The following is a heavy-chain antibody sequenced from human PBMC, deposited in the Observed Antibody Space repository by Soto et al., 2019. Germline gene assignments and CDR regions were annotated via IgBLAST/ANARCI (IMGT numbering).Heavy chain of an antibody. V-gene: IGHV3-23*01. CDR1: GLTFGSRA. J-gene: IGHJ4*02. CDR2: ITDNGGDA. CDR3: SRGSTESYPGRRIFDF. Sequence: GGSLRLSCVASGLTFGSRAMSWVRQAPGEGLQWVATITDNGGDAKYADSVRGRFVISRDNSKKTLYLQMTSLTAEDSAMYFCSRGSTESYPGRRIFDFWGQGTLVTVSS. D-gene: IGHD3-10*01.